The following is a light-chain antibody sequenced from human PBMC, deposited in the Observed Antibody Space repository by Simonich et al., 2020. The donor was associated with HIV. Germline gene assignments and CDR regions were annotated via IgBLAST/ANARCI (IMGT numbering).Light chain of an antibody. CDR2: DVS. CDR1: SSDVGGYNY. J-gene: IGLJ2*01. Sequence: QSALTQPASVSGSPGQSITISCTGTSSDVGGYNYVSWYQPNPDKAPKLTIYDVSKRPSGVSNRFSGSKSGNTASLTISGLQAEDEADYYCCSYAGSSTVVFGGGTKLTVL. CDR3: CSYAGSSTVV. V-gene: IGLV2-23*02.